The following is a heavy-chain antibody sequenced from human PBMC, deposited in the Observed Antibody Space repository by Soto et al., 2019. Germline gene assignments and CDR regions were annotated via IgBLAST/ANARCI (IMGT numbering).Heavy chain of an antibody. CDR1: GYTFTSYG. CDR3: ARSNYYGSGSYWNDYYYYGMDG. Sequence: ASVKVSCKASGYTFTSYGISWVRQAPGQGLEWMGWISAYNGNTNYAQKLQGRVTMTTDTSTSTAYMELRSLRSDDTAVYYCARSNYYGSGSYWNDYYYYGMDGWGQGTTVTVSS. V-gene: IGHV1-18*01. D-gene: IGHD3-10*01. CDR2: ISAYNGNT. J-gene: IGHJ6*02.